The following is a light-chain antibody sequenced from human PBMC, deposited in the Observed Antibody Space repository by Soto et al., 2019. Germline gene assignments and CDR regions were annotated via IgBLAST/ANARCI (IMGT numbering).Light chain of an antibody. V-gene: IGKV3-15*01. CDR1: QSVSSN. J-gene: IGKJ1*01. CDR2: GAS. CDR3: QQYNNWPWT. Sequence: EIVMTQSPATLSVSPGVRATLSCRASQSVSSNLAWYQQKPGQAPRLLIYGASTRATGIPARFSGSGSGTEFTLPIISLQSEDFAMYYCQQYNNWPWTFGHGTKWEIK.